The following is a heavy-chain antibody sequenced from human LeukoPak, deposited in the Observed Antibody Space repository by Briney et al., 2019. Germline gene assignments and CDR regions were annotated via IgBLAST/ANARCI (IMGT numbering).Heavy chain of an antibody. CDR1: GGTFSSYA. Sequence: GASVKVSCKASGGTFSSYAISWVRQAPGQGLEWMGGVIPIFGTANYAQKFQGRVTITADKSTSTAYMELSSLRSEDTAVYYCARETAYCSGGSCYLQGENWFDPWGQGTLVTVSS. J-gene: IGHJ5*02. CDR3: ARETAYCSGGSCYLQGENWFDP. V-gene: IGHV1-69*06. D-gene: IGHD2-15*01. CDR2: VIPIFGTA.